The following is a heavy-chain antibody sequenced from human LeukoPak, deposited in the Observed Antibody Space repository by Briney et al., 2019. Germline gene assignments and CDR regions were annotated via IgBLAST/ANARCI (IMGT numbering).Heavy chain of an antibody. CDR3: ARRHPDCSGGGCYWFDP. CDR2: MNPNSGNT. V-gene: IGHV1-8*01. CDR1: GYTFTSYD. J-gene: IGHJ5*02. Sequence: ASVKVSCKASGYTFTSYDINWVRQATGQGLEWMGWMNPNSGNTGYAQKFQGRVTMTRNTSISTAYMELSSLRSEDTAVYYCARRHPDCSGGGCYWFDPWGQGTLVTVSS. D-gene: IGHD2-15*01.